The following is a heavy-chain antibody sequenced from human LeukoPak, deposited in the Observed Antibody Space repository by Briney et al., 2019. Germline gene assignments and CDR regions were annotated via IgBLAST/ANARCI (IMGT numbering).Heavy chain of an antibody. CDR1: GFTVSSNY. V-gene: IGHV4-30-2*01. D-gene: IGHD3-22*01. Sequence: LRLSCAASGFTVSSNYMSWIRQPPGKGLEWIGYIYHSGSTYYNPSLKSRVTISVDRSENQFSLKLSSVTAADTAVYYCASSGYYWTPFDYWGQGTLVTVSS. CDR3: ASSGYYWTPFDY. J-gene: IGHJ4*02. CDR2: IYHSGST.